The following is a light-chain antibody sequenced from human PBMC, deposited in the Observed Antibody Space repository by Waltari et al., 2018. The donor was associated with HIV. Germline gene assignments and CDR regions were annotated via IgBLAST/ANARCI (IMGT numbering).Light chain of an antibody. V-gene: IGLV1-44*01. J-gene: IGLJ1*01. CDR1: ISNIGSKT. Sequence: QSVLTQSPPASGTPGQRVIISCSGTISNIGSKTVNWYRQLPGTAPKHLIYRDVNRPSGVPDRFSGSKSGPSASLAISGLQSEDEADYYCAAWDDSLNSYVFGPGTKVTVL. CDR2: RDV. CDR3: AAWDDSLNSYV.